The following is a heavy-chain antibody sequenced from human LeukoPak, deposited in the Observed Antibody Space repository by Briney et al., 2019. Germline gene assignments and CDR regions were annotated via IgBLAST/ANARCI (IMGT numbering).Heavy chain of an antibody. V-gene: IGHV3-21*03. CDR1: GFTFSSYS. Sequence: GGSLRLSCAASGFTFSSYSMNWVRQAPGKGLEWVSSISSSSYIYYADSVKGRFTVSRDNAKNSLYLQINSLRAEDTAVYYCAREQAYYYDSSGYYEEVGYFDYWGQGTLVTVSS. D-gene: IGHD3-22*01. CDR3: AREQAYYYDSSGYYEEVGYFDY. J-gene: IGHJ4*02. CDR2: ISSSSYI.